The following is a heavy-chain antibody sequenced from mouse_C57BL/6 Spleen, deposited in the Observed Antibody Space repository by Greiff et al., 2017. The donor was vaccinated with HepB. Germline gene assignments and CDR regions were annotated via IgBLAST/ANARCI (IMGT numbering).Heavy chain of an antibody. CDR1: GYAFSSSW. CDR2: IYPGDGDT. Sequence: VQLQESGPELVKPGASVKISCKASGYAFSSSWMNWVKQRPGKGLEWIGRIYPGDGDTYYNGKFKGKATLTADKSSRTAYMQLSSLTSEDSAVYFCARGPTGTGFANWGQGTLVTVSA. CDR3: ARGPTGTGFAN. J-gene: IGHJ3*01. D-gene: IGHD4-1*02. V-gene: IGHV1-82*01.